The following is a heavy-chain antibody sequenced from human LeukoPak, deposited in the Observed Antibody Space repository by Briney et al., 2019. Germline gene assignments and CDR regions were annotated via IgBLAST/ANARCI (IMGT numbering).Heavy chain of an antibody. CDR3: ARGPQRWLQLRDYYYYYGMDV. CDR1: GGAFRSHA. V-gene: IGHV1-8*01. J-gene: IGHJ6*02. CDR2: MNPNSGNT. D-gene: IGHD5-24*01. Sequence: ASVKVSCKASGGAFRSHAINWVRQATGQGLEWMGWMNPNSGNTGYAQKFQGRVTMTRNTSISTAYMELSSLRSEDTAVYYCARGPQRWLQLRDYYYYYGMDVWGQGTTVTVSS.